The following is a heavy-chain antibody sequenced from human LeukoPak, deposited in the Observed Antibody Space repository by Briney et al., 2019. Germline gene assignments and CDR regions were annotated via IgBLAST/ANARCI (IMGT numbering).Heavy chain of an antibody. CDR2: ISGSGGST. V-gene: IGHV3-23*01. CDR1: GFTFSSYS. Sequence: GGSLRLSCAASGFTFSSYSMNWVRQAPGKGLEWVSAISGSGGSTYYADSVKGRFTISRDNSKNTLYLQMNSLRAEDTAVYYCAKDRTMYSSSWSSILVYYYYMDVWGKGTTVTVSS. CDR3: AKDRTMYSSSWSSILVYYYYMDV. J-gene: IGHJ6*03. D-gene: IGHD6-13*01.